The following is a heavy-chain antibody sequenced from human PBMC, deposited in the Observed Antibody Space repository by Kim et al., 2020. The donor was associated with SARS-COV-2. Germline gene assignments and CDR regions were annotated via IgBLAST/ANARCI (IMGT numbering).Heavy chain of an antibody. CDR3: TRHAPLYYYDSSGYRT. J-gene: IGHJ4*02. V-gene: IGHV3-73*01. CDR2: IRSKANSYAT. Sequence: GGSLRLSCAASGFTFSGSAMHWVRQASGKGLEWVGRIRSKANSYATAYAASVKGRFTISRDDSKNTAYLQMNSLKTEDTAVYYCTRHAPLYYYDSSGYRTWGQGTLVTVSS. CDR1: GFTFSGSA. D-gene: IGHD3-22*01.